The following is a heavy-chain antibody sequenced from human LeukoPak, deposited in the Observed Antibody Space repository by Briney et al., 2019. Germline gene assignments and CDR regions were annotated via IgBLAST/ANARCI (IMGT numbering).Heavy chain of an antibody. CDR2: ISYDGTNK. J-gene: IGHJ5*02. Sequence: GGSLRLSCAASGFTFSSYGLHWVRQAPGKGLEWVAVISYDGTNKYFADSVKGRFTISRDDSKNTLYLQMNSLKTEDTAVYYCTTSSPYYYGSGSYSAHGDWFDPWGQGTLVTVSS. CDR3: TTSSPYYYGSGSYSAHGDWFDP. CDR1: GFTFSSYG. V-gene: IGHV3-30*03. D-gene: IGHD3-10*01.